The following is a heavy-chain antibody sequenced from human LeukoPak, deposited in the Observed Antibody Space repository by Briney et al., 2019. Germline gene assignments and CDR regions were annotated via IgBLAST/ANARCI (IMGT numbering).Heavy chain of an antibody. CDR1: GFTFRNYV. CDR3: ARGPNSNWSGLDF. Sequence: GGSLRLSCTASGFTFRNYVMSWVRQAPGKGLEWVSSIRSSGDDTSSADSVKGRFTVSRDNAKNTLYLQVNNLRAEDTAVYYCARGPNSNWSGLDFWGQGTLLTVSS. J-gene: IGHJ4*02. CDR2: IRSSGDDT. D-gene: IGHD6-6*01. V-gene: IGHV3-23*01.